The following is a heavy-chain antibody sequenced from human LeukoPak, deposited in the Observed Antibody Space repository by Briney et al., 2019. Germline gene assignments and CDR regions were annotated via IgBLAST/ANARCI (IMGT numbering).Heavy chain of an antibody. D-gene: IGHD4-11*01. J-gene: IGHJ4*02. CDR3: AGREVHYSNDY. V-gene: IGHV1-69*13. CDR2: IIPIFGTA. CDR1: GGTFISYA. Sequence: SVKVSCKASGGTFISYAISWVRQAPGQGLEWMGGIIPIFGTANYAQKFQGRVTITADESTSTAYMELSSLRSEDTAVYYCAGREVHYSNDYWGQGTLVTVSS.